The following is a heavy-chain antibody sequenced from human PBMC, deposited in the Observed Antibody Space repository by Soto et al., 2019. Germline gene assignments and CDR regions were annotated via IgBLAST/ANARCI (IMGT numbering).Heavy chain of an antibody. Sequence: EVQLVESGGGLVQPGGSLRLSCAASGFTFSDHYMDWVRQAPGKGLEWVGRTRNKANSYTTEYAASVKGRFTISRDDSNTSRYSQMNSLKTEDTAVYYCARGGYGSRTSCYRDSYGMDVWGQGTKVTVSS. V-gene: IGHV3-72*01. D-gene: IGHD2-2*01. J-gene: IGHJ6*02. CDR3: ARGGYGSRTSCYRDSYGMDV. CDR1: GFTFSDHY. CDR2: TRNKANSYTT.